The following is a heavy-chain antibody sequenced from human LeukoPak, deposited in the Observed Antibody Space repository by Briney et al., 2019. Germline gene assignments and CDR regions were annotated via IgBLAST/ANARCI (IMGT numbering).Heavy chain of an antibody. CDR3: ARTPIIYGSGTFYIDY. CDR1: GFTFSGYS. D-gene: IGHD3-10*01. J-gene: IGHJ4*02. Sequence: GGSLRLSCAASGFTFSGYSMNWVRQAPGKGLDWVSYIDSSSTTIYHADSAKGRFTISRDDAKNSLYLQMSSLRAEDTAIYYCARTPIIYGSGTFYIDYWGQGTLVTVSS. CDR2: IDSSSTTI. V-gene: IGHV3-48*04.